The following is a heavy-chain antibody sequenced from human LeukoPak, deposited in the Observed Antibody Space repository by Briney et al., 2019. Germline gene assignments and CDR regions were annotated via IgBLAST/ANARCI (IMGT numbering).Heavy chain of an antibody. CDR3: AKAGLSGGNPLWDY. CDR2: ISGSGGST. J-gene: IGHJ4*02. Sequence: PGGSLRLSCAASGFTFSTYAMSWVRQVPGKGLEWVSAISGSGGSTYYADSVKGRFTISRDNSKNTLYLQINSLRAEDTAVYYCAKAGLSGGNPLWDYWGQGTLVTVSS. D-gene: IGHD4-23*01. CDR1: GFTFSTYA. V-gene: IGHV3-23*01.